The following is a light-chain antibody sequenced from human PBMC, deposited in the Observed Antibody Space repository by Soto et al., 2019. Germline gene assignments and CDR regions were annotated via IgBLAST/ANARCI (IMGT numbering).Light chain of an antibody. J-gene: IGKJ5*01. CDR2: AAS. CDR1: QSVSDR. CDR3: QQYADWPIT. Sequence: EIVMTQSPDTLSVSPGERATLSCRASQSVSDRVVWYQQKSGQAPSLLIYAASTRAAGVPARFSGSGSGTEFTLTISSLQSEDFAVYFCQQYADWPITFGQGTRLEIK. V-gene: IGKV3-15*01.